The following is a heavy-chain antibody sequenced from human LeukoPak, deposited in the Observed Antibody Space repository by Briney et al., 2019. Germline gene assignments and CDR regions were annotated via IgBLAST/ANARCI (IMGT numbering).Heavy chain of an antibody. CDR1: GGSFSGYY. Sequence: SETLSLTCAVYGGSFSGYYWSWIRQPPGKGLEWIGEINHSGSTNYNPSLKSRVTISVDTSKNQFSLKLSSVTAADTAVYYCARGGRIAAAGGGWFDYFDYWGQGTLVTVSS. V-gene: IGHV4-34*01. D-gene: IGHD6-13*01. CDR2: INHSGST. CDR3: ARGGRIAAAGGGWFDYFDY. J-gene: IGHJ4*02.